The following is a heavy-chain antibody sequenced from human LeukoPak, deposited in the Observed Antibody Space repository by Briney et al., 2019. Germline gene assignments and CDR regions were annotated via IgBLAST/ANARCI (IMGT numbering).Heavy chain of an antibody. Sequence: PGGSLRLSCAASGFTVSSNFMSWVRQAPGKGLEWVALIWYDGSNKYYADSVKGRFTISRDNSKNTLFLQMNSLRAEDTAVYYCASSSGSYFTLDHWGQGTLVTVSS. V-gene: IGHV3-33*08. D-gene: IGHD1-26*01. J-gene: IGHJ4*02. CDR1: GFTVSSNF. CDR3: ASSSGSYFTLDH. CDR2: IWYDGSNK.